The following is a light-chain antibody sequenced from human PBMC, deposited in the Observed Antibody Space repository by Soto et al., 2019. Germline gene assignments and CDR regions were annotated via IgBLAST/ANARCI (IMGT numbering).Light chain of an antibody. CDR1: QSISTY. J-gene: IGKJ3*01. CDR3: QQRSNWPFT. Sequence: DIQMTQSPSSLSASVGDIVTITCRASQSISTYLNWYQQKPGKAPKVLIYAASSLQSGVPSRFSGSGSGTDFTLTISSLEPEDFAVYYCQQRSNWPFTFGPGTKVDIK. V-gene: IGKV1-39*01. CDR2: AAS.